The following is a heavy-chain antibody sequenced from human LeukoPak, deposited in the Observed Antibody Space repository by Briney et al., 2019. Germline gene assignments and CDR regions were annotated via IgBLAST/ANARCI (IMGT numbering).Heavy chain of an antibody. D-gene: IGHD2-2*01. V-gene: IGHV4-38-2*01. J-gene: IGHJ5*02. CDR1: GYSISSGYY. CDR3: ARARGCTSCQNWFDP. Sequence: PSETLSLTCAVSGYSISSGYYWGWIRPPPGKGLEWIGIINHSGSTYYNRSLKSRVTISGDTSKNQFSLKLSSVTAADTAVYYCARARGCTSCQNWFDPWGQGTLVTVSS. CDR2: INHSGST.